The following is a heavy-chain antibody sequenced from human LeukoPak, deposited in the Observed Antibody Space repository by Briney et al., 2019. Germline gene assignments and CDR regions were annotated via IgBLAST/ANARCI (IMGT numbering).Heavy chain of an antibody. D-gene: IGHD1-1*01. J-gene: IGHJ4*02. CDR3: ARPGERSRRDWNLDQ. CDR2: VYPRDSDT. CDR1: RYSFSNYW. V-gene: IGHV5-51*01. Sequence: KPGESLKISCKASRYSFSNYWIGWVRQVPGKGLEWMGIVYPRDSDTRYSPSFQGQVTISADKSISTAYLQWSCLKASDTAVYYCARPGERSRRDWNLDQWGQGTLVTVSS.